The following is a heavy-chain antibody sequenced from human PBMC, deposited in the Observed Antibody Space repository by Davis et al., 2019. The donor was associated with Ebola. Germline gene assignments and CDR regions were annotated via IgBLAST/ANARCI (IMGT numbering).Heavy chain of an antibody. D-gene: IGHD3-10*01. CDR3: ARDNPYYYGSGSYYTPIYYYYYGMDV. CDR1: GFTFSSYW. V-gene: IGHV3-7*01. CDR2: IKQDGSEK. J-gene: IGHJ6*02. Sequence: PGGSLRLSCAASGFTFSSYWMSWVRQAPGKGLEWVANIKQDGSEKYYVDSVKGRFTISRDNAKNSLYLQMNSLRAEDTAVYYCARDNPYYYGSGSYYTPIYYYYYGMDVWGQGTTVTVSS.